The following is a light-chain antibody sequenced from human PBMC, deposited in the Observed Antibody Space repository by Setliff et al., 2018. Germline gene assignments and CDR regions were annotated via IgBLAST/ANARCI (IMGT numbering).Light chain of an antibody. CDR2: RND. CDR1: TSNIGSNY. V-gene: IGLV1-47*01. Sequence: QSALTQPPSASGTPGQRVTISCSGSTSNIGSNYVYWYQHLPGTAPKLLIYRNDQRPSGVPDRFSASKSGTSVSLAISGLRSEDEADYYCAAWDDSLSGHVVFGGGTK. CDR3: AAWDDSLSGHVV. J-gene: IGLJ2*01.